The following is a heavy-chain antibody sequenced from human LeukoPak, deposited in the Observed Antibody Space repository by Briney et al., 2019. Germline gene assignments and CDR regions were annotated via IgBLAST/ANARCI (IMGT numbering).Heavy chain of an antibody. V-gene: IGHV4-34*01. CDR2: INHSGSN. D-gene: IGHD3-22*01. CDR3: ARHAARYYYDSSGYRNFDY. CDR1: GGSFSGYY. Sequence: SVTLSLTCAVHGGSFSGYYWSWIRQPPGKGLEWIGEINHSGSNNYNPSLKSRVTISVETTKNHCSLKLSSVTAADTAVYYCARHAARYYYDSSGYRNFDYWGQGTLVTVSS. J-gene: IGHJ4*02.